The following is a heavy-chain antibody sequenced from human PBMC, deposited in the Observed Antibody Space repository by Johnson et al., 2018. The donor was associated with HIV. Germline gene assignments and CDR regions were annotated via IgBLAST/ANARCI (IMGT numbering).Heavy chain of an antibody. CDR1: GFTFSDHY. CDR3: AREGEWERRNLHAFDI. Sequence: MLLVESGGGLVKPGGSLRLSCAASGFTFSDHYMSWIRQAPGKGLEWVSGINWNGGSTGYADSVKDRFTISRDNAKNSLYLQMNSLRAEDTALYYCAREGEWERRNLHAFDIWGQGTMVTVSS. V-gene: IGHV3-20*04. D-gene: IGHD1-26*01. CDR2: INWNGGST. J-gene: IGHJ3*02.